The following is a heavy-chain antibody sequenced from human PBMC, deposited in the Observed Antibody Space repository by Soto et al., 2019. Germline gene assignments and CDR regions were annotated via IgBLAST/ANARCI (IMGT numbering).Heavy chain of an antibody. V-gene: IGHV1-8*01. CDR3: VRAKSGYDFDY. CDR1: GYTFTSND. CDR2: MNPNSGST. Sequence: ASVKVSCKXSGYTFTSNDINWVRQATGQGLEWMGWMNPNSGSTGYAQKFQGRVTLTRDTSTNTAYMELSSLRSEDTAVYYCVRAKSGYDFDYWGQGTLVTVSS. J-gene: IGHJ4*02. D-gene: IGHD5-12*01.